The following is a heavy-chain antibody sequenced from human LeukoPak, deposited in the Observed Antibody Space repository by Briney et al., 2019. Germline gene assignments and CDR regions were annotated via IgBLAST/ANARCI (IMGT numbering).Heavy chain of an antibody. CDR1: GFTFSSYS. V-gene: IGHV3-21*01. CDR3: ARLTGYSSSSGYYYGMDL. CDR2: ISSSSSYI. J-gene: IGHJ6*02. D-gene: IGHD6-6*01. Sequence: GGSPRLSCAASGFTFSSYSMNWVRQAPGKGLEWVSSISSSSSYIYYADSVKGRFTISRDNAKNSLYLQMNSLRAEDTAVYYCARLTGYSSSSGYYYGMDLWGQGTTVTVSS.